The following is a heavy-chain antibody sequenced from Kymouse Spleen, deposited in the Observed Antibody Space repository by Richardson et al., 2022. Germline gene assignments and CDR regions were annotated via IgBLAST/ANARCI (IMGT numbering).Heavy chain of an antibody. J-gene: IGHJ4*02. CDR2: IKSKTDGGTT. CDR1: GFTFSNAW. CDR3: TTDVLRFLEWLSHFDY. V-gene: IGHV3-15*01. Sequence: EVQLVESGGGLVKPGGSLRLSCAASGFTFSNAWMSWVRQAPGKGLEWVGRIKSKTDGGTTDYAAPVKGRFTISRDDSKNTLYLQMNSLKTEDTAVYYCTTDVLRFLEWLSHFDYWGQGTLVTVSS. D-gene: IGHD3-3*01.